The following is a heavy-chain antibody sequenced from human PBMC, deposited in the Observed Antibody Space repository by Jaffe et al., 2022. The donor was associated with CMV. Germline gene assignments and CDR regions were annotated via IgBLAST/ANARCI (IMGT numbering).Heavy chain of an antibody. D-gene: IGHD3-16*01. J-gene: IGHJ3*02. V-gene: IGHV3-33*08. CDR2: IWYDGSNK. CDR1: GFTFSSYG. Sequence: QVQLVESGGGVVQPGRSLRLSCAASGFTFSSYGMHWVRQAPGKGLEWVAVIWYDGSNKYYADSVKGRFTISRDNSKNTLYLQMNSLRAEDTAVYYCARDLQGGGRLELDAFDIWGQGTMVTVSS. CDR3: ARDLQGGGRLELDAFDI.